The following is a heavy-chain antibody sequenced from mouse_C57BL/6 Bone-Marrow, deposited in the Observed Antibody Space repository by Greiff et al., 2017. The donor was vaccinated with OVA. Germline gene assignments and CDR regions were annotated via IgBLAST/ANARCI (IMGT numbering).Heavy chain of an antibody. D-gene: IGHD1-1*01. CDR3: VPSHYYGSSPDY. CDR2: INPSSGYT. CDR1: GYTFTSYW. Sequence: QVQLQQSGAELAKPGASVKLSCKASGYTFTSYWMHWVKQRPGQGMEWIGYINPSSGYTKYNQKFKDKATLTAEKSSSTAYMQLSSLTSEDSAVYYCVPSHYYGSSPDYWGQGTTLTVSS. J-gene: IGHJ2*01. V-gene: IGHV1-7*01.